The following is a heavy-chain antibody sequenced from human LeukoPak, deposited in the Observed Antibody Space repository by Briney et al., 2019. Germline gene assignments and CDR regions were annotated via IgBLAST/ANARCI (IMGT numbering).Heavy chain of an antibody. CDR3: ARSNWNDGAFVGY. CDR1: GGTFSSYA. J-gene: IGHJ4*02. V-gene: IGHV1-69*13. Sequence: SVKVSCKASGGTFSSYAINWVRQAPGQGLEWMGGIIPIFGTANYPQKFQGRVTITADESTSTAYMELSSLRSEDTAVYYCARSNWNDGAFVGYWGQGTLVTVSS. D-gene: IGHD1-1*01. CDR2: IIPIFGTA.